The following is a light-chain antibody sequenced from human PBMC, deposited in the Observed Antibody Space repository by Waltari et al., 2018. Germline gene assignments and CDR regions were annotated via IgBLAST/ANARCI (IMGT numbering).Light chain of an antibody. CDR1: STNVAGSKY. CDR2: EVS. CDR3: SSSTTGVVV. V-gene: IGLV2-14*01. J-gene: IGLJ2*01. Sequence: QSALTQPASVSGSPGQSITISCTGTSTNVAGSKYVSWYQQHPGKAPKLMIYEVSNRPSGISNRFSGSKSGNTASLTISGLQAEDESDYYCSSSTTGVVVFGGGTKLTVL.